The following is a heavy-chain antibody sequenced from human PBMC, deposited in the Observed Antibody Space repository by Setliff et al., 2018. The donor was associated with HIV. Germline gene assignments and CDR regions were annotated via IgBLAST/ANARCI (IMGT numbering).Heavy chain of an antibody. CDR2: IWYDGINK. J-gene: IGHJ5*02. CDR3: AIADDGAAAGPAP. Sequence: HPGGSLRLSCAASGFTFRSFGMHWVRQVPGKGLEWVAVIWYDGINKNYADSVRGRFTISRDNSRDTLYLEMGSLRVEDTALYYCAIADDGAAAGPAPWGQGTQVTVSS. V-gene: IGHV3-33*01. CDR1: GFTFRSFG. D-gene: IGHD6-13*01.